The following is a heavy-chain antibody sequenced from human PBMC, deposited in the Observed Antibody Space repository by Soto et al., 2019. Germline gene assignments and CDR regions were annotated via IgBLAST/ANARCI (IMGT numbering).Heavy chain of an antibody. D-gene: IGHD2-21*01. CDR3: AASCVGCGGFNYYGMDV. CDR2: IYYSGST. Sequence: SETLSLTCTVSGDSISSGGYYWSWIRQHPGKGLEWIGYIYYSGSTYYNPSLKSRVTISVDTSKNQLSLKLSSVTAADTAVYYCAASCVGCGGFNYYGMDVWGQGTTVT. CDR1: GDSISSGGYY. V-gene: IGHV4-31*03. J-gene: IGHJ6*02.